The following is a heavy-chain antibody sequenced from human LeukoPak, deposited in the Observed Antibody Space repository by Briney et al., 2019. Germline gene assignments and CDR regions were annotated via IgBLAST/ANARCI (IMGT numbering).Heavy chain of an antibody. J-gene: IGHJ4*02. Sequence: PGGTLRLSCAASGFTFSSYGMSWVRQAPGKGLEWVSAISGSGGSTYYADSVKGRFTISRDNSKNTLYLQMNSLGAEDTAVYYCAKDRSTTMTTFGSDYWGQGTLVTVSS. CDR3: AKDRSTTMTTFGSDY. V-gene: IGHV3-23*01. CDR2: ISGSGGST. D-gene: IGHD3-16*01. CDR1: GFTFSSYG.